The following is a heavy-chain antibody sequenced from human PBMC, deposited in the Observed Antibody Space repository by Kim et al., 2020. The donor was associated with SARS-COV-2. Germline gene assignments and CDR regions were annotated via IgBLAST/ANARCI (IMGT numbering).Heavy chain of an antibody. CDR2: IYYSGST. CDR1: GGSISSSSYY. V-gene: IGHV4-39*01. CDR3: ARQSRGGVVVAVGSWFDP. Sequence: SETLSLTCTVSGGSISSSSYYWGWIRQPPGKGLEWIGSIYYSGSTYYNPSLKSRVTISVDTSNNQFSLKLSSVTAADTAVYYCARQSRGGVVVAVGSWFDPWGQGTLVTVSS. J-gene: IGHJ5*02. D-gene: IGHD2-15*01.